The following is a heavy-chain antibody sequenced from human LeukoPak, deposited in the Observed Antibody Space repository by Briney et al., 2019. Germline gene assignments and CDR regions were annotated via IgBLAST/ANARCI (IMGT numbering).Heavy chain of an antibody. CDR2: IYYSGTT. D-gene: IGHD6-13*01. Sequence: PSETLSLTCTVSGGSISSYYWRWIRQPPGKGLDWFGYIYYSGTTNYYPSLKSRDTISVETSKNQFSLKLSSVTAADTAVYYCARGVYIAAAQYGYWGQGSLVTVSS. V-gene: IGHV4-59*01. CDR1: GGSISSYY. CDR3: ARGVYIAAAQYGY. J-gene: IGHJ4*02.